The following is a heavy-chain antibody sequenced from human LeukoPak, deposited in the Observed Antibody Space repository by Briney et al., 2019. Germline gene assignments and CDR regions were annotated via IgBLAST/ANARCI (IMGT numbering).Heavy chain of an antibody. D-gene: IGHD3-16*01. Sequence: SETLSLTCAVYGGSFSSYYWSWIRQPAGKGLEWIGRIYTSGSTNCNPSLKSRVTMSVDTSKNQFSLKLSSVTAADTAVYYCARAPWGFPWYFDLWGRGTLVTVSS. V-gene: IGHV4-59*10. CDR3: ARAPWGFPWYFDL. CDR2: IYTSGST. J-gene: IGHJ2*01. CDR1: GGSFSSYY.